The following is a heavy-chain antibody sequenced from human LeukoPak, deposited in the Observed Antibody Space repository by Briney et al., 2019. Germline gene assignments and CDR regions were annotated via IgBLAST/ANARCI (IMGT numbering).Heavy chain of an antibody. D-gene: IGHD3-10*01. V-gene: IGHV3-9*01. CDR3: ARHLLWFGELSGGFDY. CDR2: ISWNSGSI. CDR1: GFTFDDYA. Sequence: PGRSLRLSCAASGFTFDDYAMHWVRQAPGKGLEWVSGISWNSGSIGYADSVKGRFTISRDNSRNTLYLQMNSLRAEDTAVYYCARHLLWFGELSGGFDYWGQGTLVTVSS. J-gene: IGHJ4*02.